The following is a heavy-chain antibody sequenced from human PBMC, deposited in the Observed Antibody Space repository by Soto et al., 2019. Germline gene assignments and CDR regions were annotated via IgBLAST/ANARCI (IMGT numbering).Heavy chain of an antibody. J-gene: IGHJ4*02. V-gene: IGHV3-23*01. Sequence: PGGSLRLSCAASGFTFSSYAMSWVRQAPGKGLEWVSAISGSGGSTYYADSVKGRFTISRDNSKNTLYLQMNSLRAEDTAVYYCAKGSPMVRGVISFYFDYWGQGTLVTVSS. D-gene: IGHD3-10*01. CDR3: AKGSPMVRGVISFYFDY. CDR1: GFTFSSYA. CDR2: ISGSGGST.